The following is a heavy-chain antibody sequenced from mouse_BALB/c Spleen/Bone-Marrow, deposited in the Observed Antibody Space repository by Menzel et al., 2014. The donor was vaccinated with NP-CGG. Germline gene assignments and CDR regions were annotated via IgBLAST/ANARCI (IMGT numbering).Heavy chain of an antibody. Sequence: VHLVESGAELVRPGASVKLSCKASGYTFTSYWMNWVKQRPEQGLEWIGRIDPYDSETHYNQKFKDKALLTVDKSSSTAYMQLSSLTSEDSAVYYCARGRDYDVFSYWGQGTLVTVSA. V-gene: IGHV1-52*01. CDR2: IDPYDSET. J-gene: IGHJ3*01. CDR1: GYTFTSYW. CDR3: ARGRDYDVFSY. D-gene: IGHD2-4*01.